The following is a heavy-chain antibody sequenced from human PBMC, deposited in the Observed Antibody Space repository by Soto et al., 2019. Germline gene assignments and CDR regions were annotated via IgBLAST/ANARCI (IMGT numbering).Heavy chain of an antibody. J-gene: IGHJ6*02. CDR2: ISADNGNT. CDR1: GYTFSNNG. D-gene: IGHD3-10*01. CDR3: ASGPPTDMIRGLYYGMDV. V-gene: IGHV1-18*01. Sequence: QVQLVQSGDEVKKPGASVKVSCKASGYTFSNNGISWVRQAPGQGLERMGWISADNGNTNSAQKFQGRVTMTTDTSTSTTYMELRSLRFDDTAVYYCASGPPTDMIRGLYYGMDVWGQGTTVIVSS.